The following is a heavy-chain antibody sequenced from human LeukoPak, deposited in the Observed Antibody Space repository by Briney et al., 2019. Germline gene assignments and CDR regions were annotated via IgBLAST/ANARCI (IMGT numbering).Heavy chain of an antibody. CDR2: MNPNSGNT. V-gene: IGHV1-8*03. D-gene: IGHD1-26*01. Sequence: RASVKVSCKASGYTFTSYDINWVRQATGQGLEWMGWMNPNSGNTGYAQKFQGRVTITRNTSISTAYMELSSLRSEDTAVYYCARAGATHDAFDIWGQGTMVTVSS. CDR1: GYTFTSYD. CDR3: ARAGATHDAFDI. J-gene: IGHJ3*02.